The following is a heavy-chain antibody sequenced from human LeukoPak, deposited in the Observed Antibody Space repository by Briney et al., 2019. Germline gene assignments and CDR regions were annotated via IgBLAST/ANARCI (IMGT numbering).Heavy chain of an antibody. D-gene: IGHD3/OR15-3a*01. CDR2: ISSDGSAT. Sequence: PGGSLRLSCAASGFTFSSYWMHWVRQAPGKGLVWVSRISSDGSATGYADSVKGRLTISRDNAKNTLYLQMNSLRAEDTAVYYCARMDKLDQWGQGTLVTVSS. J-gene: IGHJ4*02. CDR3: ARMDKLDQ. CDR1: GFTFSSYW. V-gene: IGHV3-74*01.